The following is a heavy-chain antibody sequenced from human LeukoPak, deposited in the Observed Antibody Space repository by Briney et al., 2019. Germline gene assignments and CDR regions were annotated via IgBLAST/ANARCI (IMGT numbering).Heavy chain of an antibody. V-gene: IGHV4-4*02. CDR2: IYPSGSI. J-gene: IGHJ6*03. CDR3: ARGHYDYVWGSSYYMDV. Sequence: PSETLSLTCAVSDGSISSSNWWSWVRQPPGKGLEWIGEIYPSGSINYNPSLKSRVTISVDTSKNQFSLKLSSVTAADTAVYYCARGHYDYVWGSSYYMDVWGKGTTVTVSS. CDR1: DGSISSSNW. D-gene: IGHD3-16*01.